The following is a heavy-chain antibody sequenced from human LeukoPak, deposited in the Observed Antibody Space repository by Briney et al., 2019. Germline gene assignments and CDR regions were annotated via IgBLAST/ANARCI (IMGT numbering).Heavy chain of an antibody. J-gene: IGHJ4*02. CDR1: GFTFSNYW. V-gene: IGHV3-7*01. D-gene: IGHD3-10*01. CDR3: ARGGVRGVLLPVDF. CDR2: IKHDGSDK. Sequence: GGSLRLSCAASGFTFSNYWMSWVRQAPGKGLEWVANIKHDGSDKYYLDSVKGRFTLSRDNAKNSVYLQMNSLRAEDTAIYYCARGGVRGVLLPVDFWGQGTLVTVSS.